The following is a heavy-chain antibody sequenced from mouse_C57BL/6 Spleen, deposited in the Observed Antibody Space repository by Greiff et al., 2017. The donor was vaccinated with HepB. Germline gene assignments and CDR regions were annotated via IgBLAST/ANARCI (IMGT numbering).Heavy chain of an antibody. Sequence: QVQLQQSGAELARPGASVKLSCKASGYTFTSYGISWVKQRTGQGLEWIGEIYPRSGNTYYNEKFKGKATLTADKSSSTAYMELRSLTSEDSAVYFCARQIYYDYDGAYWGQGTLVTVSA. CDR2: IYPRSGNT. CDR1: GYTFTSYG. D-gene: IGHD2-4*01. V-gene: IGHV1-81*01. J-gene: IGHJ3*01. CDR3: ARQIYYDYDGAY.